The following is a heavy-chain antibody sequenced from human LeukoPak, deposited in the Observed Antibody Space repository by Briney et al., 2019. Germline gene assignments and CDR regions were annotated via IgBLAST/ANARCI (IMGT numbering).Heavy chain of an antibody. Sequence: PGGSLRLSCAASGFTFSSYGMHWVRQAPGKGLERVAFIRYDGSNKYYADSVKGRFTISRDNSKNTLYLQMNSLRAEDTAVYYCAKDRGYDSSGYHDYWGQGTLVTVSS. CDR1: GFTFSSYG. J-gene: IGHJ4*02. CDR3: AKDRGYDSSGYHDY. V-gene: IGHV3-30*02. CDR2: IRYDGSNK. D-gene: IGHD3-22*01.